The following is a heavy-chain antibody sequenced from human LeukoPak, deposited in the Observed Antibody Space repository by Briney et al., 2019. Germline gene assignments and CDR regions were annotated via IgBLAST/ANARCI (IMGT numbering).Heavy chain of an antibody. CDR3: ARDATVTTNWFDP. V-gene: IGHV4-30-4*08. CDR1: GGSISSGDYY. D-gene: IGHD4-11*01. CDR2: IYYSGST. Sequence: SQTLSLTCTVTGGSISSGDYYWSWIRQPPGKGLEWIGYIYYSGSTYYNPSLKSRVTISVDTSKNQFSLKLSSVTAADTAVYYCARDATVTTNWFDPWGQGTLVTVSS. J-gene: IGHJ5*02.